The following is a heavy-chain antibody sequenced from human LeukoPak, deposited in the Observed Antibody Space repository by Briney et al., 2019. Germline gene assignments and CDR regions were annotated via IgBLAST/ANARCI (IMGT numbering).Heavy chain of an antibody. D-gene: IGHD3-16*01. J-gene: IGHJ4*02. Sequence: PSETLSLTCTVSGGSISSYYWSWIRQPPGKGLEWIGYIYYSGSTNYNPSLKSRVTISVDTSKNQFSLKLSSVTAADTAVYYCARDKGGPFDYWGQGTLATVSS. V-gene: IGHV4-59*01. CDR3: ARDKGGPFDY. CDR2: IYYSGST. CDR1: GGSISSYY.